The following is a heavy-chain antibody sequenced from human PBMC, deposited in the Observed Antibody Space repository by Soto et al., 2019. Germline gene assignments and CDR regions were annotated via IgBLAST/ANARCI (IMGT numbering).Heavy chain of an antibody. V-gene: IGHV4-39*01. CDR2: IYYSGST. Sequence: SETLSLTCTVSGGSISSSSYYWGWIRQPPGKGLEWIGSIYYSGSTYYNPSLKSRVTISVDTSKNQFSLKLSSVTAADTAVYYCAGSPMTTVTTNWFDPWGQGTLVTSPQ. D-gene: IGHD4-17*01. J-gene: IGHJ5*02. CDR3: AGSPMTTVTTNWFDP. CDR1: GGSISSSSYY.